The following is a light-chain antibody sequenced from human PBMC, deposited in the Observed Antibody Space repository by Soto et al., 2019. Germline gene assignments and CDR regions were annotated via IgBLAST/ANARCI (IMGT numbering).Light chain of an antibody. Sequence: QLVLTQSPSASASLGASVKLTCTLSSGHSTYAIAWHQQHPEKGPRYMMKVNSDGSHNKGDGIPDRFSGSSSGAERYLSISSLQSEDEADYYCQTWGSGIQVFGGGTKVTVL. V-gene: IGLV4-69*01. CDR3: QTWGSGIQV. J-gene: IGLJ3*02. CDR2: VNSDGSH. CDR1: SGHSTYA.